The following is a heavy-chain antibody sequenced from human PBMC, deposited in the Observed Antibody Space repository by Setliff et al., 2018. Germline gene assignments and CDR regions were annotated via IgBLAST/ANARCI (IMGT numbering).Heavy chain of an antibody. CDR2: ISVYNGNT. Sequence: ASVKVSCKASGFAFSSSGISWVRQAPGQGLEWMGWISVYNGNTNYAQTFQDRVTMTTDTSTSTAYMELRSLRSDDTAVYYCARGAYDSYYFDYWGQGTLVTVSS. D-gene: IGHD3-16*01. V-gene: IGHV1-18*01. J-gene: IGHJ4*02. CDR3: ARGAYDSYYFDY. CDR1: GFAFSSSG.